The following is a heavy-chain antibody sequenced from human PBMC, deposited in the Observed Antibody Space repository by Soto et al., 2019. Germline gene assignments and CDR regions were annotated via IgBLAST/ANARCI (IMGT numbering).Heavy chain of an antibody. CDR2: IYHSGTT. CDR1: GGSISSGGFS. J-gene: IGHJ4*02. Sequence: QLQLQESGSGLVKPSQTLSLTCAVSGGSISSGGFSWSWIRQPPGKGLEWIGHIYHSGTTYYNPSLKSRVSISVDRAKNQFSLNLSSVTAADTAVYFCARERCSGDTCYSGGFDYGGQGTLVSVSS. D-gene: IGHD2-15*01. CDR3: ARERCSGDTCYSGGFDY. V-gene: IGHV4-30-2*01.